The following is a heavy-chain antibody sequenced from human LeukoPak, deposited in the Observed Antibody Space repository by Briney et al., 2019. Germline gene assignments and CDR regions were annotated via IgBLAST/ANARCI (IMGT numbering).Heavy chain of an antibody. D-gene: IGHD2-2*01. V-gene: IGHV4-34*01. CDR2: INHSGST. J-gene: IGHJ5*02. Sequence: SETLSLTCAIYGGSFSGYYRSWIRQPPGKGLEWIGEINHSGSTNYNPSLKSRVTISVDTSKNKFSLKLSSVTAADTAVYYCASLLIYCSSTSCIKQWFDPWGQGTLVTVSS. CDR1: GGSFSGYY. CDR3: ASLLIYCSSTSCIKQWFDP.